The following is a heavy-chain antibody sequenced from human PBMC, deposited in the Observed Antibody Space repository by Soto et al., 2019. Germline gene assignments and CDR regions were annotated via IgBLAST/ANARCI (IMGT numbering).Heavy chain of an antibody. CDR1: GFTFSSSS. Sequence: EVQLLESVGDLFQPGGSLRLSCAASGFTFSSSSMTWVRQTPAKGMEWVSSIRGNGGTTVYADSVKGRFTISRDNSKNMFYLQMNALRAEDTAVYYCAKVGRIMVITEWGQGTLVTVSS. D-gene: IGHD3-22*01. CDR2: IRGNGGTT. J-gene: IGHJ4*02. CDR3: AKVGRIMVITE. V-gene: IGHV3-23*01.